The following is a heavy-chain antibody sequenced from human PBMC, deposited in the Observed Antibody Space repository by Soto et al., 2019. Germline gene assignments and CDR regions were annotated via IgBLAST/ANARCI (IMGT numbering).Heavy chain of an antibody. J-gene: IGHJ6*02. Sequence: GGSLRLSCAASGFTFSSYWMSWVRQAPGKGLEWVANIKQDGSEKYYVDSVKGRFTISGDNAKNSLYLQMNSLRAEDTAVYYCARDRGYCSGGSCYRDYYYYGMDVWGQGTTVTVSS. V-gene: IGHV3-7*05. CDR1: GFTFSSYW. CDR3: ARDRGYCSGGSCYRDYYYYGMDV. D-gene: IGHD2-15*01. CDR2: IKQDGSEK.